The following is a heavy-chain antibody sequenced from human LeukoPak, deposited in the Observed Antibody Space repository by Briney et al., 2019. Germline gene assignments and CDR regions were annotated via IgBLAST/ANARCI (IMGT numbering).Heavy chain of an antibody. J-gene: IGHJ5*02. CDR2: INHSGNT. CDR1: GGSLRGYY. CDR3: ARHRGSGNNWFDP. Sequence: SETLSLTCAVYGGSLRGYYWSWIRQPPGKGLEWIGEINHSGNTNYNPSLKSRVTISVDTSKNQFSLKLNSVTAADTAVYYCARHRGSGNNWFDPWGQGTLVTVSS. V-gene: IGHV4-34*01. D-gene: IGHD3-10*01.